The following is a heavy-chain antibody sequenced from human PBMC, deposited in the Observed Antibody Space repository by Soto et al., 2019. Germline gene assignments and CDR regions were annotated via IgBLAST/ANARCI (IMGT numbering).Heavy chain of an antibody. Sequence: SVKVSCKASGGTFSSYAISWARQAPGQGLEWMGGIIPIFGTANYAQKFQGRVTITADESTSTAYMELSSLRSEDTAVYYCARVGGIVLMAKAPGMDVWGQGTTVTVSS. J-gene: IGHJ6*02. V-gene: IGHV1-69*13. CDR3: ARVGGIVLMAKAPGMDV. CDR2: IIPIFGTA. CDR1: GGTFSSYA. D-gene: IGHD2-8*01.